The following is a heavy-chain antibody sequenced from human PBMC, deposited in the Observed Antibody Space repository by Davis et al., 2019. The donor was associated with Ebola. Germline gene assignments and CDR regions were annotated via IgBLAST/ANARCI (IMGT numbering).Heavy chain of an antibody. Sequence: MPSETLSLTCAVYGGSFSGYYWSWIRQPPGKGLEWIGEINHSGSTNYNPSLKSRVTISVDTSKNQFSLKLSSVTAADTAVYYCARHPIVLVVYATNWFDPWGQGTLVTVSS. CDR3: ARHPIVLVVYATNWFDP. J-gene: IGHJ5*02. V-gene: IGHV4-34*01. D-gene: IGHD2-8*02. CDR2: INHSGST. CDR1: GGSFSGYY.